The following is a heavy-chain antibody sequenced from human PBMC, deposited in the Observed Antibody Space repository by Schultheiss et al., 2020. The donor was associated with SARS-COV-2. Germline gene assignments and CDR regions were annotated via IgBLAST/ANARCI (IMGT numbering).Heavy chain of an antibody. D-gene: IGHD3-3*01. V-gene: IGHV4-34*01. Sequence: SETLSLTCTVSGGSISSYYWSWIRQPPGKGLEWIGEINHSGSTNYNPSLKSRVTISVDTSKNQFSLKLSSVTAADTAVYYCARGDFGVVIEHFDYWGQGTLVTVSS. J-gene: IGHJ4*02. CDR1: GGSISSYY. CDR2: INHSGST. CDR3: ARGDFGVVIEHFDY.